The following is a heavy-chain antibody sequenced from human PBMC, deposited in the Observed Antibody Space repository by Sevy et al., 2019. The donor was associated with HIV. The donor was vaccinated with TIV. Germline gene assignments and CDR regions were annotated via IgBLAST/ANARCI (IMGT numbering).Heavy chain of an antibody. CDR1: GFTFSSYG. Sequence: GGSLRLSCAASGFTFSSYGMHWVRQAPGKGLEWVAVIWYDGSNKYYADSVKGRFTISRDNSKNTLYLQMNSLRAEDMAVYYCARDSRGTAAGALDYWGQGTLVTVSS. CDR2: IWYDGSNK. V-gene: IGHV3-33*01. J-gene: IGHJ4*02. D-gene: IGHD6-13*01. CDR3: ARDSRGTAAGALDY.